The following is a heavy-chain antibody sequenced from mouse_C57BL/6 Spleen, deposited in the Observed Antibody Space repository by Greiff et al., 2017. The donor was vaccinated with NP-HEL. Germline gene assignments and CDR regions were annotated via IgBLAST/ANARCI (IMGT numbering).Heavy chain of an antibody. J-gene: IGHJ4*01. Sequence: QVQLKQSGAELVKPGASVKISCKASGYAFSSYWMNWVKQRPGKGLEWIGQIYPGDGDTNYNGKFKGKATLTADKSSSTAYMQLSSLTSEDSAVYFCARGNSGYGDAMDYWGQGTSVTVSS. D-gene: IGHD2-2*01. V-gene: IGHV1-80*01. CDR3: ARGNSGYGDAMDY. CDR1: GYAFSSYW. CDR2: IYPGDGDT.